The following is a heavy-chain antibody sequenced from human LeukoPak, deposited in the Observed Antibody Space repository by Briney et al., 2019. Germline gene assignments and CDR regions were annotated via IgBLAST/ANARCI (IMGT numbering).Heavy chain of an antibody. J-gene: IGHJ4*02. Sequence: GGSLRLSCAASGFTFSSYGMHWVRQAPGKGLEWVAVIWYDGSNKYYADSVKGRFTISRDNSKNTLYLQMNSLRAEDTAVYYCAKVRSSGWYKGNDYFDYWGQGTLVTVSS. D-gene: IGHD6-19*01. CDR1: GFTFSSYG. CDR2: IWYDGSNK. CDR3: AKVRSSGWYKGNDYFDY. V-gene: IGHV3-33*06.